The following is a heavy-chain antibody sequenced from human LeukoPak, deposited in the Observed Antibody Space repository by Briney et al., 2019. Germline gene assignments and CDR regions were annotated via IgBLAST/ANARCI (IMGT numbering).Heavy chain of an antibody. Sequence: GSLRLSCAASGFTVSSNYMSWVRQAPGKGLEWVSVIYSGGSTYYADSVKGRFTISRDNSKNTLYLQMNSLRAEDTAVYYCLSSIRLRLGELSPYWGQGTLVTVSS. CDR2: IYSGGST. J-gene: IGHJ4*02. V-gene: IGHV3-53*01. D-gene: IGHD3-16*02. CDR3: LSSIRLRLGELSPY. CDR1: GFTVSSNY.